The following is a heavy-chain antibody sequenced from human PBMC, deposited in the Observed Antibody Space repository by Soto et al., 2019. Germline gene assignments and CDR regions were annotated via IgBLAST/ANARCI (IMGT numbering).Heavy chain of an antibody. CDR3: ARIGNYYDSSGYYSHYFDY. Sequence: SETLSLTCTVSGVSISSSSYCWGWIRQPPGKGLEWIGSIYYSGSTYYNPSLKSRVTISVDTSKNQFSLKLSSVTAADTAVYYCARIGNYYDSSGYYSHYFDYWGQGTLVTVSS. V-gene: IGHV4-39*01. CDR2: IYYSGST. CDR1: GVSISSSSYC. D-gene: IGHD3-22*01. J-gene: IGHJ4*02.